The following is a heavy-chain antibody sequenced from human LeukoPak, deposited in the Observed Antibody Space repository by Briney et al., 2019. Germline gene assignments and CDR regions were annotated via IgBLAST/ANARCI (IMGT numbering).Heavy chain of an antibody. CDR1: GGSFSGYY. CDR3: ARAAIAAAGYTDY. J-gene: IGHJ4*02. CDR2: INHSGGT. D-gene: IGHD6-13*01. V-gene: IGHV4-34*01. Sequence: SETLSLTCAVYGGSFSGYYWSWIRQPPGKGLEWIGEINHSGGTNYNPSLKSRVTISVDTSKNQFSLKLSSVTAADTAVYYCARAAIAAAGYTDYWGQGTLVTVSS.